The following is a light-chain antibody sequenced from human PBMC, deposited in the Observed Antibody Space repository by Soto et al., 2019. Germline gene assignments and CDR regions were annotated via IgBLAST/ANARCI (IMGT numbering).Light chain of an antibody. CDR1: QSVNSN. Sequence: EIVMTQSPATLSVSPGERATLSCRASQSVNSNLVWYQQKPGKAPRLLIDGASTRATGIPGRFSGSGYGTEFTLTISSLQSEDFAVYYCQQYNNWLWTFGQGTKVEIK. CDR3: QQYNNWLWT. J-gene: IGKJ1*01. CDR2: GAS. V-gene: IGKV3-15*01.